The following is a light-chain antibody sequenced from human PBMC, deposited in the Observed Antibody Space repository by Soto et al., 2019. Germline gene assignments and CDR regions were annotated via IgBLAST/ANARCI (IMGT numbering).Light chain of an antibody. CDR3: SSYTSSNTLV. Sequence: QSVLTQPASVSGSPGQSITISCTGTSSDVGGYNYVSWYQQHPGKAPKLMIYDVSNRPSGISNRFSGSKSGNTASLTISGLQAEDEGDYYCSSYTSSNTLVFGGGTQLTVL. CDR1: SSDVGGYNY. V-gene: IGLV2-14*01. CDR2: DVS. J-gene: IGLJ2*01.